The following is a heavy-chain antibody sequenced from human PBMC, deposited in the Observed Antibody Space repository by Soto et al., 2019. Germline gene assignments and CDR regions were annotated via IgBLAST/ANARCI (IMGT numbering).Heavy chain of an antibody. CDR1: GDSIRSSSY. D-gene: IGHD6-13*01. V-gene: IGHV4-39*01. CDR3: WRSSRYSTDV. Sequence: QLQLQESGPGLVKPSETLSLTCTVSGDSIRSSSYWGWIRQPPGKGLEWIGSIYSTGNTYYNPSLNSQVTISVDTSKNQFSLNVISVTAADTAVYYCWRSSRYSTDVWGQGTTVTVSS. J-gene: IGHJ6*02. CDR2: IYSTGNT.